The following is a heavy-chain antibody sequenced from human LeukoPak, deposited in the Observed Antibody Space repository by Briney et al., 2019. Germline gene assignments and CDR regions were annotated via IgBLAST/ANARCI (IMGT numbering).Heavy chain of an antibody. CDR2: TSHDETTK. Sequence: QAGGSLRLSCAASGSTFSSYAMHWVRQAPGKGLEWVAVTSHDETTKYYADSVKGRFTISRDNSKNTLYLQMNSLRAEDTAVYFCAREVARPNFFDYWGQGTLVTVSS. CDR3: AREVARPNFFDY. V-gene: IGHV3-30*04. CDR1: GSTFSSYA. D-gene: IGHD6-6*01. J-gene: IGHJ4*02.